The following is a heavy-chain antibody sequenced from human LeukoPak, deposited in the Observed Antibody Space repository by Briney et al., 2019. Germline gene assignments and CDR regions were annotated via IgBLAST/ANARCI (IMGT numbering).Heavy chain of an antibody. CDR1: GFTFGSYW. CDR2: IKQDGSEK. D-gene: IGHD3-9*01. Sequence: GGSLRLSCAASGFTFGSYWMSWVRQAPGKGLEWVANIKQDGSEKYYVDSVKGRFTISRDNAKNSLYLQMNSLRAEDTAVYYCARYDSLSFDYWGQGTLVTVSS. CDR3: ARYDSLSFDY. V-gene: IGHV3-7*01. J-gene: IGHJ4*02.